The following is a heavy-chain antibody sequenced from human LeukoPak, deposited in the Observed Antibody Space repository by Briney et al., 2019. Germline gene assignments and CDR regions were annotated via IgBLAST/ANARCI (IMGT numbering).Heavy chain of an antibody. CDR3: ARDRVDTMMIGGSVY. V-gene: IGHV1-2*02. CDR1: GYTFTGYY. D-gene: IGHD3-22*01. J-gene: IGHJ4*02. CDR2: INPNGGGT. Sequence: ASVKVSCKASGYTFTGYYMHWVRQAPGQGLEWMGWINPNGGGTNYAQKFQGRVTMTRDTSISTAYMELSRLRSDDTAVYYCARDRVDTMMIGGSVYWGQGTLVTVSS.